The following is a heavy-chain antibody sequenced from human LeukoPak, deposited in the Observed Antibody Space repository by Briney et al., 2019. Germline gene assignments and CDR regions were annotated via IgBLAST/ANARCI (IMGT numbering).Heavy chain of an antibody. CDR1: GGSFSNYY. CDR2: IRQDGSQK. D-gene: IGHD6-13*01. Sequence: ETLSLTCAVSGGSFSNYYWSWIRQSPGKGLEWVATIRQDGSQKYYVDSVKGRFTISRDNAKNSLYLQMNSLRAEDTAVYYCAREKRVAAALSYWGQGTLVTVSS. CDR3: AREKRVAAALSY. V-gene: IGHV3-7*01. J-gene: IGHJ4*02.